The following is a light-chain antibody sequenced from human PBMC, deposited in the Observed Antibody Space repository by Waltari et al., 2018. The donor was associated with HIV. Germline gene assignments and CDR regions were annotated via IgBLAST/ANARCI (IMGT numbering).Light chain of an antibody. Sequence: QPVLTQPPSASGSLGASVTLTCTLSSGHSSNAIAWHHQQPGTGPRFLMQVNSDGSHNRGAGIPDRFSGSTHGAERYLTISSLQSEDEADYYCQTWGTGIAVFGGGTKLTVL. J-gene: IGLJ3*02. CDR1: SGHSSNA. CDR3: QTWGTGIAV. V-gene: IGLV4-69*01. CDR2: VNSDGSH.